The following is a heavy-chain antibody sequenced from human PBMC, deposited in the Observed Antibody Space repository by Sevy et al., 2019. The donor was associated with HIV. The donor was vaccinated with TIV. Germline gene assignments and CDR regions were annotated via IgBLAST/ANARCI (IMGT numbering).Heavy chain of an antibody. Sequence: GVSLRLSCAASGFTFSSYWMSWVRQAPGKGLEWVANIKQDGSEKYYVDSVKGRFTISRDNAKNSLYLQMNSLRAEDTAVYYCARDGAFYDYVWGSYRRDAFDIWGQGTMVTVPS. CDR3: ARDGAFYDYVWGSYRRDAFDI. V-gene: IGHV3-7*03. D-gene: IGHD3-16*02. CDR2: IKQDGSEK. CDR1: GFTFSSYW. J-gene: IGHJ3*02.